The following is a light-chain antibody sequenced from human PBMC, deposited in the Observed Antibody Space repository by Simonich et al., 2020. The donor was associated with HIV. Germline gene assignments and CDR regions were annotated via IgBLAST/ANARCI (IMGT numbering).Light chain of an antibody. Sequence: IVMTQSPATLSVSPGETPTLSCRASQSVSSMLAWFHQHPGQAPRRHIYGVSTRATGIPARFSCSGSGTDFTLTISSLQPEDFATYYCQQYYSIPRTFGQGTKVEIK. CDR1: QSVSSM. V-gene: IGKV3D-15*01. J-gene: IGKJ1*01. CDR3: QQYYSIPRT. CDR2: GVS.